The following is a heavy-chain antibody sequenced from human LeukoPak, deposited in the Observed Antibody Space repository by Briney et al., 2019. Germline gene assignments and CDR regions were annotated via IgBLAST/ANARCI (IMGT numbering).Heavy chain of an antibody. CDR2: ISAYNGNT. J-gene: IGHJ4*02. Sequence: ASVKVSCKASGYTFTSYGISWVRQAPGQGLEWMGWISAYNGNTNYARKLQGRVTMTTDTSTSTAYMELRSLRSDDTAVYYCARVSLGNPAFDYWGQGTLVTVSS. CDR1: GYTFTSYG. CDR3: ARVSLGNPAFDY. V-gene: IGHV1-18*01.